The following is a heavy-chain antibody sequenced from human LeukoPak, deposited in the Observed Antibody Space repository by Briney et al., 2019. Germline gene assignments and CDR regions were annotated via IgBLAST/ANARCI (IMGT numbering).Heavy chain of an antibody. V-gene: IGHV4-34*01. Sequence: SETLSLTCAVYGGSFSGYYWSWIRQPPGKGLEWIGEINHSGSTNYNPSLKSRVTISVDTSKNQFSLKLSSVTAADTAVYYCARGCGYYIYYYYYYMDVWGKGTTVTVSS. D-gene: IGHD3-3*01. CDR1: GGSFSGYY. CDR2: INHSGST. CDR3: ARGCGYYIYYYYYYMDV. J-gene: IGHJ6*03.